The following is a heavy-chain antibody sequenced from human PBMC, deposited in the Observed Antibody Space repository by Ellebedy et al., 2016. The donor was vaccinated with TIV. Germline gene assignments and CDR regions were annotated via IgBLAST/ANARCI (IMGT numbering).Heavy chain of an antibody. D-gene: IGHD6-13*01. CDR1: GGSISSSSYY. CDR2: IYYSGST. CDR3: ASSLDSSSWYGEGWYFDL. V-gene: IGHV4-39*07. J-gene: IGHJ2*01. Sequence: SETLSLXXTVSGGSISSSSYYWGWIRQPPGKGLEWIGSIYYSGSTYYNPSLKSRVTISVDTSKNQFSLKLSSVTAADTAVYYCASSLDSSSWYGEGWYFDLWGRGTLVTVSS.